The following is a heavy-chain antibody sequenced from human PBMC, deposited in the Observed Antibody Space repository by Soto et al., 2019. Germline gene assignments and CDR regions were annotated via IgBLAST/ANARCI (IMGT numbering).Heavy chain of an antibody. D-gene: IGHD1-26*01. V-gene: IGHV6-1*01. CDR3: ARSGNEGAVDY. Sequence: PSPTLSLPSALSGDSVSSKSAAWNWIRPSPSRGLEWLGRTYYRSKWYNGYAVSVKGRTIINPDTSKNQFSLQLNSVTPEDTTVYYCARSGNEGAVDYWGQGTLVTLL. CDR1: GDSVSSKSAA. J-gene: IGHJ4*02. CDR2: TYYRSKWYN.